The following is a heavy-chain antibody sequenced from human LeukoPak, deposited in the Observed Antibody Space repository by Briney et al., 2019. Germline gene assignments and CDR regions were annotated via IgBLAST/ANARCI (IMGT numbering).Heavy chain of an antibody. V-gene: IGHV3-30*18. CDR2: ISYDGSNK. CDR1: GFTFSSYG. J-gene: IGHJ4*02. D-gene: IGHD3-10*01. CDR3: AKFGASTVTIDY. Sequence: PGRSLRLSCAASGFTFSSYGMHWVRQAPGKGLEWVAVISYDGSNKYYADSVKGRFTISRDNSKNTLYLQMNSLRAEDTAVYYCAKFGASTVTIDYWGQGTLVAVSS.